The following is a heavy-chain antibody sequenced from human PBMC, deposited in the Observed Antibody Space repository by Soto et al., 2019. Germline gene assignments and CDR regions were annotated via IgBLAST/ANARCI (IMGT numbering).Heavy chain of an antibody. V-gene: IGHV1-69*12. Sequence: QVQLVQSGAEVKKPGSSVKVSCKASGGTFSSYAISWVRQAPGQGLEWMGGIIPIFGTANYAQKFQGRVTITADESTSTAYMELSRLRSEDTAVYYCARETMIGMVTSPNAFDIWGQGTMVTVSS. CDR1: GGTFSSYA. J-gene: IGHJ3*02. CDR2: IIPIFGTA. CDR3: ARETMIGMVTSPNAFDI. D-gene: IGHD3-22*01.